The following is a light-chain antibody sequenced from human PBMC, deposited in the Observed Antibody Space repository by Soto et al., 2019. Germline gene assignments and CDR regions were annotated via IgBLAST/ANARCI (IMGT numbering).Light chain of an antibody. CDR2: GAS. V-gene: IGKV3-20*01. CDR3: QQYASFLKT. Sequence: EIVLTQSPGTLSMSAGERATLSCRASQSVSSSYLAWYQQKPGQAPRLLIYGASRRATGIPDRISGSGSGTDFTLTISRLEPEDSAVYYCQQYASFLKTFGQGTKVEIK. J-gene: IGKJ1*01. CDR1: QSVSSSY.